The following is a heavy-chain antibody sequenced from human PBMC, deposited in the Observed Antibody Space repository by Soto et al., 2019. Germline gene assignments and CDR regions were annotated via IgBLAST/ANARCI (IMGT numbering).Heavy chain of an antibody. CDR3: ARGDVRGGRWLVRWEYYFDY. V-gene: IGHV1-69*13. CDR1: GGTFSSYA. CDR2: IIPIFGTA. D-gene: IGHD6-19*01. J-gene: IGHJ4*02. Sequence: SVKVSCKASGGTFSSYAISWVRQAPGQGLEWMGGIIPIFGTANYAQKFQGRVTITADESTSTAYMELSSLRSEDTAVYYCARGDVRGGRWLVRWEYYFDYWGQGTLVTVSS.